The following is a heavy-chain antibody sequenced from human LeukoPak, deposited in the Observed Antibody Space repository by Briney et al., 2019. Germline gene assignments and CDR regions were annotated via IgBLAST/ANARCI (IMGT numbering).Heavy chain of an antibody. V-gene: IGHV1-69*13. Sequence: EASVTVSCKASGGTFSSYAISWVRQAPGQGLEWMGGIIPIFGTANYAQKFQGRVTITADESMSTAYMELSSLRSEDTAVYYCAADRIAARRFDYWGQGTLVTVSS. CDR2: IIPIFGTA. J-gene: IGHJ4*02. CDR3: AADRIAARRFDY. CDR1: GGTFSSYA. D-gene: IGHD6-6*01.